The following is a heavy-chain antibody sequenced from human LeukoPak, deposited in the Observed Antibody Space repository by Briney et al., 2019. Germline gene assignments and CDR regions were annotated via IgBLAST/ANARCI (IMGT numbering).Heavy chain of an antibody. D-gene: IGHD6-19*01. J-gene: IGHJ4*02. V-gene: IGHV5-51*01. CDR1: GYTFSTYW. CDR3: ARSESSGWPFDS. CDR2: VYPGDSDT. Sequence: GESLKISCKGSGYTFSTYWIGWVRQMPGKGLEWMGVVYPGDSDTRYSPSFEGQVTISADKSISTAYLQWSSLRASDSAMYYCARSESSGWPFDSWGRGTQVTVSP.